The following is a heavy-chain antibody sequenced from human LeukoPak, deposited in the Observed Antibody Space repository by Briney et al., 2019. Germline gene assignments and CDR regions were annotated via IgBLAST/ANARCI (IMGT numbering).Heavy chain of an antibody. CDR1: GFPFTNAW. J-gene: IGHJ6*03. CDR3: TPDLMDV. CDR2: IKSKTDGGTA. Sequence: GGSLRLSCVVSGFPFTNAWMSWVRQAPGKGLEWVGRIKSKTDGGTADYTAPVRGRFTMWRDDARSALYLQMNSLQTEDTAVYYCTPDLMDVWGKGTTVTVSS. V-gene: IGHV3-15*01.